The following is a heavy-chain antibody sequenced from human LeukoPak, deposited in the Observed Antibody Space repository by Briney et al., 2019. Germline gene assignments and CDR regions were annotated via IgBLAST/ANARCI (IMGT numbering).Heavy chain of an antibody. CDR3: ARVGATGTADY. V-gene: IGHV3-11*06. Sequence: PGGSLRLSCVALGFTFSDYYMSWIRQAPGKGLEWVSYISKSGSDTNFADSVRGRFTISRDNAKNSMYLQMNSLRGEDTAVYYCARVGATGTADYWGQGTLVTVS. J-gene: IGHJ4*02. CDR2: ISKSGSDT. D-gene: IGHD1-1*01. CDR1: GFTFSDYY.